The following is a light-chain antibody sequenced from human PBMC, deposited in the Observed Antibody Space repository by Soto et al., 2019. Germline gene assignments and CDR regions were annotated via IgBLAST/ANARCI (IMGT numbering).Light chain of an antibody. V-gene: IGKV1-12*01. CDR3: QQANSLPRT. Sequence: DIQMTQSPSSVSASVGDRVTITCRASQGIGSWLAWYQQKPGKAPKLLIYAASTLQSGVPSRFSGSGSGTDFTLSISRLQPEDFATYYCQQANSLPRTFGQGTKVEIK. J-gene: IGKJ1*01. CDR1: QGIGSW. CDR2: AAS.